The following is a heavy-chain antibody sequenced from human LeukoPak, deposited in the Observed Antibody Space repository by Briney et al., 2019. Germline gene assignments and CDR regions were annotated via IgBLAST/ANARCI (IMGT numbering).Heavy chain of an antibody. D-gene: IGHD3-16*01. CDR2: IYNSGNT. J-gene: IGHJ5*02. Sequence: PSETLSLTCTVSGGSISSYYWSWIRQPPGKGLEWIGNIYNSGNTNYNPSLKSRVTISVDTSKNQFSLKLKSVTAADTAVYYCARESGSYLWRSWLNPWGQGTLVTVSS. CDR1: GGSISSYY. CDR3: ARESGSYLWRSWLNP. V-gene: IGHV4-59*01.